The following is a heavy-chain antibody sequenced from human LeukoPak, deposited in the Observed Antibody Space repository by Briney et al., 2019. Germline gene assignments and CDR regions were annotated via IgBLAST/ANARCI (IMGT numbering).Heavy chain of an antibody. Sequence: SETLSLTCTVSGGSISSYYWSWIRQPAGKVLEWIGRIYTSGSTNYNPSLKSRVTMSVDTSKNQFSLKLSSVTAADTAVYYCASPAMAFIDQGRYNYYYYMDVWGKGTTVTVSS. J-gene: IGHJ6*03. CDR1: GGSISSYY. V-gene: IGHV4-4*07. CDR2: IYTSGST. D-gene: IGHD5-18*01. CDR3: ASPAMAFIDQGRYNYYYYMDV.